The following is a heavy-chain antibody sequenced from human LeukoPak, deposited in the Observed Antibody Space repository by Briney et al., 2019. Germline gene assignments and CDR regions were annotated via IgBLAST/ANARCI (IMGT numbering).Heavy chain of an antibody. CDR2: IYPGDSAT. J-gene: IGHJ4*02. CDR1: GYTFTNYR. CDR3: SRHYYGSGNYYDS. Sequence: GESLKISCKASGYTFTNYRIAWVRQMPGKGPEWMGRIYPGDSATRYSPSFQGQVTISADKSITTAYLQWSSLEASDTAIYYCSRHYYGSGNYYDSWGQGTLVTVSS. D-gene: IGHD3-10*01. V-gene: IGHV5-51*01.